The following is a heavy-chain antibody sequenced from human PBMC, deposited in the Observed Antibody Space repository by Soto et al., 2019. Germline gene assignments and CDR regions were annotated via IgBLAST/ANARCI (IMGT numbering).Heavy chain of an antibody. CDR1: GDSISTSSSYY. V-gene: IGHV4-39*01. Sequence: QLQLQESGPGLVKPSETLSLSCTVSGDSISTSSSYYWGWIRQPPGKGLEWIANMYYRGSTYYNPSLTSRVTISLETSKNQFPLKLNSVTAAGTAVYYCARIKIVGILTYYMDVWGKGTTVTVSS. J-gene: IGHJ6*03. CDR2: MYYRGST. D-gene: IGHD3-3*01. CDR3: ARIKIVGILTYYMDV.